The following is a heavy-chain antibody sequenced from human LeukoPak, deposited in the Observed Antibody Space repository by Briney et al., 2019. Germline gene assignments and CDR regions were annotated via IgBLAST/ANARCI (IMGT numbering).Heavy chain of an antibody. J-gene: IGHJ4*02. Sequence: GASVTVSCKASGYTFTGYYMHWVRQAPGQGLEWMGRINPNGGGTNYAQKFQGRVTMTSDTSISTAYMELSRLRSDDTAVYYCARERKITIFGVACDYWGQGTLVTVSS. CDR1: GYTFTGYY. CDR3: ARERKITIFGVACDY. D-gene: IGHD3-3*01. CDR2: INPNGGGT. V-gene: IGHV1-2*06.